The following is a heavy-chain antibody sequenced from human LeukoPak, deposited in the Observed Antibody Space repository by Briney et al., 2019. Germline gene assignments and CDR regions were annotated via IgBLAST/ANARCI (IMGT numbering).Heavy chain of an antibody. J-gene: IGHJ3*02. V-gene: IGHV4-39*07. Sequence: SETLSLTCTVSGGSIISTDDYWGWLRQPPGMGPEGLGSIYYTGSTYHNPSLKSRVTISENPSKNQFSLKLRSVTAADTAVYYCAREDGTAMDNAFDIWSQGTMVTVSS. D-gene: IGHD5-18*01. CDR1: GGSIISTDDY. CDR3: AREDGTAMDNAFDI. CDR2: IYYTGST.